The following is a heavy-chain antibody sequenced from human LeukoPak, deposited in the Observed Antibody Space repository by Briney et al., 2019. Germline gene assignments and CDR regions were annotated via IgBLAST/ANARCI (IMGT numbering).Heavy chain of an antibody. D-gene: IGHD3-22*01. V-gene: IGHV4-39*01. CDR3: ARQMYYYDSSGYEYFQH. Sequence: SETLSLTCTVSGGSISSSSYYWGWIRQPPGKGLECIGSIYYSGSTYYNPSLKSRVTISVDTSENQFSLKLSSVTAADTAVYYCARQMYYYDSSGYEYFQHWGQGTLITVSS. CDR1: GGSISSSSYY. CDR2: IYYSGST. J-gene: IGHJ1*01.